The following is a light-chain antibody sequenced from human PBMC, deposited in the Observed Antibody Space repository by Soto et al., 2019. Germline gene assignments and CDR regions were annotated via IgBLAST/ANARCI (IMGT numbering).Light chain of an antibody. CDR2: AAS. J-gene: IGKJ5*01. Sequence: SQITLCPSTLSASLRDRVTITCRASQSIINWLAWYQQKPGKAPKLLIYAASSLQSGVPSRFSGSGSGTDFTLTISSLQPEDFATYYCQQCYSTLITFGQGTLLEI. V-gene: IGKV1-39*01. CDR1: QSIINW. CDR3: QQCYSTLIT.